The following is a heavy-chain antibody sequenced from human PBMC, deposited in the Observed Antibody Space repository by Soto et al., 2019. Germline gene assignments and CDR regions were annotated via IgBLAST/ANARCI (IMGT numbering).Heavy chain of an antibody. J-gene: IGHJ4*02. D-gene: IGHD3-3*01. V-gene: IGHV3-23*01. CDR3: AEGQPLSGITIFGVVITEY. CDR1: GFTFSSYA. Sequence: PWGCLGVSCAASGFTFSSYAMGWVRQAPGNGLEWVSAISGSGGTTYYADSVKGRFTISRDNSKNTLYLQMNSLRAEDTAVYYCAEGQPLSGITIFGVVITEYWGQGTLVTVSS. CDR2: ISGSGGTT.